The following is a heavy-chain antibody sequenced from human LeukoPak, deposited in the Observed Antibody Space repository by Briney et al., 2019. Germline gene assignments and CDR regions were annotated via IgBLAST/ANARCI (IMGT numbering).Heavy chain of an antibody. CDR1: GLIFSDFG. Sequence: GGSLRLSCAASGLIFSDFGMHWVRQAPGKGLEWVAVISYDGINKYYADSVKGRFTISRDNSMNTLYLQMNSLRPGDTAIYYCVKDTSRTAAGTTWGSLDYWGQGTLVTVS. CDR3: VKDTSRTAAGTTWGSLDY. CDR2: ISYDGINK. V-gene: IGHV3-30*18. D-gene: IGHD6-13*01. J-gene: IGHJ4*02.